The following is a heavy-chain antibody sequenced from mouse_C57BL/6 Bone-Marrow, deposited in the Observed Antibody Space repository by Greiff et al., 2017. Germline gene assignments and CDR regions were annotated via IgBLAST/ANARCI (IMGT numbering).Heavy chain of an antibody. Sequence: QVQLQQSGAELVKPGASVKMSCKASGYTFTSYWITWVKQRPGQGLEWIGDIYPGSGSTNYNEKFKSKATLTVDTSSSTAYMQLGSLTSEDSAVYYCARRHYYGKGFAYWGQGTLVTVSA. CDR2: IYPGSGST. J-gene: IGHJ3*01. D-gene: IGHD1-1*01. CDR1: GYTFTSYW. CDR3: ARRHYYGKGFAY. V-gene: IGHV1-55*01.